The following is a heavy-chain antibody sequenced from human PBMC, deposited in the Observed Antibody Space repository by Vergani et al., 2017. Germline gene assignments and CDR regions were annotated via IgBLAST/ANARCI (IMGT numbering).Heavy chain of an antibody. CDR1: GFTFSSYG. CDR2: ISYDGSNQ. D-gene: IGHD3-16*01. Sequence: QVQLVESGGGVVQPGRSLRLSCAASGFTFSSYGMHWVRQAPGKGLEWVAVISYDGSNQYYADSVKGRFTLSRDFSKNTLYLQMNSLRTDDTATYYCAKHFRGWGIDYWGQGTLVTVSS. V-gene: IGHV3-30*18. J-gene: IGHJ4*02. CDR3: AKHFRGWGIDY.